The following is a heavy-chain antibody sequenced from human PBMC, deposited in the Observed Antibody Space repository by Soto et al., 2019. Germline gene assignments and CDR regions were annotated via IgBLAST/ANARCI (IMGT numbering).Heavy chain of an antibody. CDR3: AKDRYDILTGYPLPYYFDY. CDR2: ISGSGGST. D-gene: IGHD3-9*01. V-gene: IGHV3-23*01. J-gene: IGHJ4*02. CDR1: GFTFSSYA. Sequence: GGSLRLSCAASGFTFSSYAMSWVRQAPGKGLEWVSAISGSGGSTYYADSVKGRFTISRDNSKNTLYLQMNSLRAEDTAVYYCAKDRYDILTGYPLPYYFDYWGQGTLVTVSS.